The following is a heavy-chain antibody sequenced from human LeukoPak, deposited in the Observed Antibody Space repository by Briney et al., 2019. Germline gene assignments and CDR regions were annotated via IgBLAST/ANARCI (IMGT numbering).Heavy chain of an antibody. Sequence: GGSLRLSCAASGFPLSSYAMHWVRQAPGKGLEWVAVISYDGSNKYYADSVKGRFTISRDNSKNTLYLQMNSLRAEDTAVYYCARAGYGSGSYRNNYYYYYGMDVWGQGTTVTVSS. J-gene: IGHJ6*02. D-gene: IGHD3-10*01. CDR2: ISYDGSNK. CDR3: ARAGYGSGSYRNNYYYYYGMDV. CDR1: GFPLSSYA. V-gene: IGHV3-30-3*01.